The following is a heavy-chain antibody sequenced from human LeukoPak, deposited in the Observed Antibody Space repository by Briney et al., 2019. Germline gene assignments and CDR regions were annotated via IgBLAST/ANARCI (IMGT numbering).Heavy chain of an antibody. D-gene: IGHD3-22*01. CDR3: ARDPPMYYYDEPGSRDAFDI. V-gene: IGHV3-23*01. J-gene: IGHJ3*02. CDR2: ISGSGGST. CDR1: GFTFSSYA. Sequence: PGGSLRLSCAASGFTFSSYAMSWVRQAPGKGLEWVSAISGSGGSTYYADSVKGRFTISRDNSKNTLHLQMNSLRAEDTAVYYCARDPPMYYYDEPGSRDAFDIWGQGTMVTVSS.